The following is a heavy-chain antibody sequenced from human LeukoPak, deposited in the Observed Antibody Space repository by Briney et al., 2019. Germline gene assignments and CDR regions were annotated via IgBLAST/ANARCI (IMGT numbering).Heavy chain of an antibody. D-gene: IGHD3-22*01. Sequence: ASVKVSCKASGYTFTSYYMHWVRQAPGQGLEWMGIINPSGGSTSYAQKFQGRVTMTRDTSTSTVYMELSSLRSEDTAVYYCAREKYYYDSSGYLRFDPWGQGTLVTVSS. CDR2: INPSGGST. J-gene: IGHJ5*02. CDR1: GYTFTSYY. CDR3: AREKYYYDSSGYLRFDP. V-gene: IGHV1-46*01.